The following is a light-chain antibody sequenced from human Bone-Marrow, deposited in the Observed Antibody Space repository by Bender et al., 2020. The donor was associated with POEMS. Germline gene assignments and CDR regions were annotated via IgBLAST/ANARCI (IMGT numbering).Light chain of an antibody. Sequence: QSVLTQPPSASGTPGQRVTISCSGGSSNIGAHAVNWYQHLPGTAPKLLIYSSHRRPSEVPDRFSGSRSGTSASLAISGTQAMDEADYYCQAWDSSTYVVFGGGTKLTVL. CDR1: SSNIGAHA. J-gene: IGLJ2*01. CDR3: QAWDSSTYVV. V-gene: IGLV1-44*01. CDR2: SSH.